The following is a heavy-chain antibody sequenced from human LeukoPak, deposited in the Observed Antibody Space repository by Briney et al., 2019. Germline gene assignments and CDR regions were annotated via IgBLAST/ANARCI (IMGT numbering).Heavy chain of an antibody. CDR3: AREKIGTGTILGKDYYYMDV. V-gene: IGHV4-4*07. CDR2: IYTSGST. J-gene: IGHJ6*03. D-gene: IGHD1-1*01. Sequence: SETLSLTCTVSGGSISSYYWSWIRQPAGKGLEWIGRIYTSGSTNYNPSLKSRVTMSVDTSKNQFSLKLSSVTAADTAMYYCAREKIGTGTILGKDYYYMDVWGKGTTVTISS. CDR1: GGSISSYY.